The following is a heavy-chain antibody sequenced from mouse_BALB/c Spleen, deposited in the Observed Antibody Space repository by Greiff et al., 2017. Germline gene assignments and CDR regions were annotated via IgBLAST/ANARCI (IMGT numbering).Heavy chain of an antibody. Sequence: QVQLQQSAAELARPGASVKMSCKASGYTFTSYTMHWVKQRPGQGLEWIGYINPSSGYTEYNQKFKDKTTLTADKSSSTAYMQLSSLTSEDSAVYYCARSSGGAMDYWGQGTSVTVSS. CDR3: ARSSGGAMDY. CDR1: GYTFTSYT. CDR2: INPSSGYT. J-gene: IGHJ4*01. V-gene: IGHV1-4*02.